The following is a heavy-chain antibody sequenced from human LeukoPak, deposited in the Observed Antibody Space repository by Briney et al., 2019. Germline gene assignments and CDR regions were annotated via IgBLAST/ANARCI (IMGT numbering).Heavy chain of an antibody. CDR2: ISAYNGNT. CDR3: ARDNEYQLLHRFDY. Sequence: ASVKVSRKASGYTFTSYGISWVRQAPGQGLEWMGWISAYNGNTNYAQKLQGRVTMTTDTSTSTAYMELRSLRSDDTAVYYCARDNEYQLLHRFDYWGQGTLVTVSS. V-gene: IGHV1-18*01. J-gene: IGHJ4*02. D-gene: IGHD2-2*01. CDR1: GYTFTSYG.